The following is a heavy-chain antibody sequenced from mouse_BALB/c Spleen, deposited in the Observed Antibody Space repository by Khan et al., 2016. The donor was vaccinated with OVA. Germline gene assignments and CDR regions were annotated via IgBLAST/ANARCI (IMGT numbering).Heavy chain of an antibody. CDR1: GYTFTNYV. J-gene: IGHJ2*01. CDR3: ARFHGGY. V-gene: IGHV9-3-1*01. CDR2: INTYTGEP. Sequence: QLQLVQSGPELKKPGETVKISCKASGYTFTNYVVNWVKQSPGQGLKWMGWINTYTGEPTYDDDFKGRFAFSLETSASTAFLQINSLKNEDTATYFCARFHGGYWGQGTTLTVSS.